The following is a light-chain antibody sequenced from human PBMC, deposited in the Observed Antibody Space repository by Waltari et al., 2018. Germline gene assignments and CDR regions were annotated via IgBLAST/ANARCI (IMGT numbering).Light chain of an antibody. J-gene: IGLJ2*01. CDR2: DVN. Sequence: QSALTQPRSVSGSPGQSVTISCTGTSSDVGGYNYVPWYQQHPGKAPNLMIYDVNKRPSGVPDRFSGSKSGNTASLTISGLQAEDEADFYCCSYAGSYILVFGGGTKLTVL. V-gene: IGLV2-11*01. CDR1: SSDVGGYNY. CDR3: CSYAGSYILV.